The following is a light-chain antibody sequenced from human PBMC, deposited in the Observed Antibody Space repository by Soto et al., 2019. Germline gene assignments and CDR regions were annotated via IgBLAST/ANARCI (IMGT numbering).Light chain of an antibody. Sequence: DIQMTQSASTLSASVGDRVTITCRASQSVSTWLAWYQQKSGKAPKLLIYDASSLESGVPSRFSGSGSGTDFTLTISSLQPGDFATYYCQQYNNYRLTFGGGTKVEIK. CDR1: QSVSTW. V-gene: IGKV1-5*01. CDR2: DAS. CDR3: QQYNNYRLT. J-gene: IGKJ4*01.